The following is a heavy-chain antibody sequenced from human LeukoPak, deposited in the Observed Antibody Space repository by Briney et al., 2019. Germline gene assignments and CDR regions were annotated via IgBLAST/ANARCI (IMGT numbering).Heavy chain of an antibody. CDR2: IYHSGST. V-gene: IGHV4-38-2*02. CDR1: GYSISSGYY. Sequence: PSETLSLTCTVSGYSISSGYYWGWIRQPPGKGLEWIGSIYHSGSTYYNPSLKSRVTISVDTSKNQFSLKLSSVTAADTAVYYCARGRGQKQWLTPMKTYYYYYYMDVWGKGTTVTVSS. CDR3: ARGRGQKQWLTPMKTYYYYYYMDV. J-gene: IGHJ6*03. D-gene: IGHD6-19*01.